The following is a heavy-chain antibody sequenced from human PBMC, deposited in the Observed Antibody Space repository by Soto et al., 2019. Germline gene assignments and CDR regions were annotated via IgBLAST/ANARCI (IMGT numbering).Heavy chain of an antibody. V-gene: IGHV3-30*18. D-gene: IGHD1-26*01. CDR2: ISYDGSNK. CDR3: AKDLLPEENDAFDI. Sequence: PGGSLRLSCAASGFTFSSYGMHWVRQAPGKGLEWVAVISYDGSNKYYADSVKGRFTISRDNSKNTPYLQMNSLRAEDTAVYYCAKDLLPEENDAFDIWGQGTMVTVSS. CDR1: GFTFSSYG. J-gene: IGHJ3*02.